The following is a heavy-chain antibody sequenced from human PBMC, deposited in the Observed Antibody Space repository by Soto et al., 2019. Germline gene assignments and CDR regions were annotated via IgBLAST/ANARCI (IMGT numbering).Heavy chain of an antibody. CDR3: ARGFLPIAVAGQRDY. J-gene: IGHJ4*02. V-gene: IGHV1-8*01. D-gene: IGHD6-19*01. CDR2: MNPNSGNT. CDR1: GYTLTIYD. Sequence: ASVKVSSTSSGYTLTIYDIKWVRQAPSQGLEWMGWMNPNSGNTGYAQKFQGRVTMTRNTSISTAYMELSSLRSEDTAVYYCARGFLPIAVAGQRDYWGQGTLVTVSS.